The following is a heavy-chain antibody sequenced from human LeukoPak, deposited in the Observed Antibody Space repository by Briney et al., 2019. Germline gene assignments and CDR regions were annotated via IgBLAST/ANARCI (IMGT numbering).Heavy chain of an antibody. Sequence: GGSLRLSCAASGFTSSSYAMSWVRQAPGKGLEWVSYISSSGTVIYYGDSVKGRFTISRDNAKKSLYLQMNGLRAEDTAVYYCARDYNCWGQGTLVTVSS. V-gene: IGHV3-48*04. CDR3: ARDYNC. CDR2: ISSSGTVI. D-gene: IGHD3-10*01. CDR1: GFTSSSYA. J-gene: IGHJ4*02.